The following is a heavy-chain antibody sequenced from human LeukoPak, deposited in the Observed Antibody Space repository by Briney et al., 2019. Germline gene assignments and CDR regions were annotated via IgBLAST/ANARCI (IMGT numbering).Heavy chain of an antibody. D-gene: IGHD3-10*01. CDR1: GYTFTSYG. V-gene: IGHV1-18*01. J-gene: IGHJ4*02. Sequence: ASVKVSCKASGYTFTSYGISWVRQAPGQGLEWMGWISAYNGNTNYAQKLQGRVTMTTDTSTSTAYMELRSLGSDDSAVYYCATLPWPSFGVDYWGQGTLVTVSS. CDR2: ISAYNGNT. CDR3: ATLPWPSFGVDY.